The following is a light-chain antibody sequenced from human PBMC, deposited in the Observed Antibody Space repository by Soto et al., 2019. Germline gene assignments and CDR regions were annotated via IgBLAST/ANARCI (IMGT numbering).Light chain of an antibody. J-gene: IGKJ4*02. CDR3: QQRSNRHLT. CDR2: CAS. V-gene: IGKV3D-11*02. CDR1: QSIISN. Sequence: DIVLTQSPGTLSLSPGEIATLSFSASQSIISNKLAWYQQKPGQAPRLLIYCASNRATGSPARFSGSGSGTDVTLTISSLEPEDVAVYYCQQRSNRHLTFGGGTKVDIK.